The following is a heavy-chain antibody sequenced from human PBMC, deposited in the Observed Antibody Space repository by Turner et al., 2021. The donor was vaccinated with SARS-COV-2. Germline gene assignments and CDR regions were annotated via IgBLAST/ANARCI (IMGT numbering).Heavy chain of an antibody. CDR2: IYSGGST. J-gene: IGHJ4*02. V-gene: IGHV3-53*04. D-gene: IGHD3-16*01. CDR3: ARESWGRDPDY. CDR1: GFTVSSNY. Sequence: EVQLVESGGGLVQPGGSLRLSCAASGFTVSSNYMSWVRQAPGKGPEWVSVIYSGGSTYYADSVEGRFTISRHNSKNTLYLQMNSLRAEDTAVYYCARESWGRDPDYWGQGTPVTVSS.